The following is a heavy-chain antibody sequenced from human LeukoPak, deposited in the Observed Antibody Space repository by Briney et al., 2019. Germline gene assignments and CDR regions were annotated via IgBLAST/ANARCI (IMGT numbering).Heavy chain of an antibody. CDR2: IWYDGSNK. CDR1: GFTFSSYG. D-gene: IGHD6-19*01. Sequence: GRSLRLSCAASGFTFSSYGMHWVQQAAGEGLERLEVIWYDGSNKYHADSVKGRFTISRDNSKNTLFLQMNSLRAEDTAVYYCARDPNGVAVATFDYWGQGTLVTVSS. V-gene: IGHV3-33*01. CDR3: ARDPNGVAVATFDY. J-gene: IGHJ4*02.